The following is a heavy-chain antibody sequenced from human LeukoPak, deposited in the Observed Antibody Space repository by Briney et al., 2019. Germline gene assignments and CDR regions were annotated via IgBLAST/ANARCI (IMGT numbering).Heavy chain of an antibody. J-gene: IGHJ4*02. V-gene: IGHV3-48*01. CDR3: AIDRYSSGWYTFDY. D-gene: IGHD6-19*01. CDR2: ISSSSSTI. CDR1: GFTFSSCS. Sequence: AGGSLRLSCAASGFTFSSCSMNWVRQAPGKGLEWVSFISSSSSTIYYTDSVRGRFTISRDNAKNSLYLQMNSLRAEDTAVYYCAIDRYSSGWYTFDYWGQGTLVTVSS.